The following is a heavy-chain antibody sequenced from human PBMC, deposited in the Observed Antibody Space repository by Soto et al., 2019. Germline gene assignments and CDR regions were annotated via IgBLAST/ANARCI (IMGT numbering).Heavy chain of an antibody. D-gene: IGHD6-13*01. Sequence: QVQLQESGPGLVKPSETLSLTCTVSGGSISSYYWSWIRQPPGKGLEWIGYMYYSGSTNYNPSLKSRVTIAVDTSKNQFSLKLSSVTAADTAVYYCARHSSSSWYYFDYLGQGTLVTVSS. J-gene: IGHJ4*02. CDR1: GGSISSYY. CDR3: ARHSSSSWYYFDY. CDR2: MYYSGST. V-gene: IGHV4-59*08.